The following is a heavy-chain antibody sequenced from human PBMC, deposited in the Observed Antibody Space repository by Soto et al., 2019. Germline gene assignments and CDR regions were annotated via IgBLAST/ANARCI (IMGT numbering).Heavy chain of an antibody. D-gene: IGHD1-1*01. CDR2: IYYRGNA. CDR1: GGSISSYY. J-gene: IGHJ4*02. Sequence: PSETLSLTCTVSGGSISSYYWSWIRQPPGKGLEWIGYIYYRGNAYYNPSIQTRVTISLDKSKSQFSLKLNSVTAADSAVYFCARLEGLATISYYFDFWGPGALVTVSS. CDR3: ARLEGLATISYYFDF. V-gene: IGHV4-59*04.